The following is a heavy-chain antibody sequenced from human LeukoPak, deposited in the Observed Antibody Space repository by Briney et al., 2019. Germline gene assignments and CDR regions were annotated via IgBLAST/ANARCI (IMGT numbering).Heavy chain of an antibody. CDR3: ARSGALPRDFWSDRGDAFDI. V-gene: IGHV1-8*01. J-gene: IGHJ3*02. Sequence: ASVKVSCKASGYTFTSYDINWVRQATGQGLEWMGWMNPNSGNTGYAQKFQGRVTITRNTSISTAYMELSSLRSEDTAVYYWARSGALPRDFWSDRGDAFDIWGQGTMVTVSS. CDR1: GYTFTSYD. CDR2: MNPNSGNT. D-gene: IGHD3-3*01.